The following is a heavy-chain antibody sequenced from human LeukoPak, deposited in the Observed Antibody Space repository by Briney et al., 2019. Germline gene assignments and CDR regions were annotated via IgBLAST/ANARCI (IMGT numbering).Heavy chain of an antibody. D-gene: IGHD5-18*01. CDR2: IYTSGST. Sequence: SETLSLTCTVSGGSISSYYWSWIRQPAGKGLEWIGRIYTSGSTNYNPSPKSRVTMSVDTTKNQFSLKLSSVTAADPAVYYCARDRLQLWLRDNWFDPWGQGTLVTVSS. CDR3: ARDRLQLWLRDNWFDP. CDR1: GGSISSYY. V-gene: IGHV4-4*07. J-gene: IGHJ5*02.